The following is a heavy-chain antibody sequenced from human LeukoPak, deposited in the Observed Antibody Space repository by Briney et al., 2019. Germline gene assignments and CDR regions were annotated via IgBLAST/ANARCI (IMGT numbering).Heavy chain of an antibody. Sequence: ASVKVSCKASAYTFTSYYIHWVRQAPGQGLEWMGIINPSGGSTSDAQKFQGRVTMTRDMSTSTVYMQLSSQRSEDTAVYYCARYGHSPYFDYWGQGTLVTVSS. CDR1: AYTFTSYY. V-gene: IGHV1-46*01. CDR3: ARYGHSPYFDY. J-gene: IGHJ4*02. CDR2: INPSGGST. D-gene: IGHD4-17*01.